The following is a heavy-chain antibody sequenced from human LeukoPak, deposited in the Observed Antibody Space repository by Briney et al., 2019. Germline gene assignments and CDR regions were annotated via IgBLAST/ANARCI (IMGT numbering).Heavy chain of an antibody. V-gene: IGHV1-2*02. D-gene: IGHD6-19*01. CDR1: GYSFTDYY. CDR2: INPNNGGT. J-gene: IGHJ4*02. CDR3: ARVTMRIAVGGTFDY. Sequence: ASVKVSCKASGYSFTDYYIHWVRQAPGQGLDWMGWINPNNGGTNYAQKFQGRVTMTRDASSSTAYMELSGLRSDDTAVYYCARVTMRIAVGGTFDYWGQGTLVSVSS.